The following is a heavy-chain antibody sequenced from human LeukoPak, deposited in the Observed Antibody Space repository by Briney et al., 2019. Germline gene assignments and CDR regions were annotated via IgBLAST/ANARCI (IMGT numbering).Heavy chain of an antibody. V-gene: IGHV3-30*03. CDR2: ISDDGGKK. CDR1: GFTFSSYG. D-gene: IGHD1-1*01. CDR3: ARGGTTFEH. Sequence: GKSLRLSCAASGFTFSSYGMHWVRQAPGKGLEWVALISDDGGKKYYVDSVKGRFTISRDNSKNTLYLQMNSLRAEDTALYYCARGGTTFEHWGQGTLVTVSS. J-gene: IGHJ4*02.